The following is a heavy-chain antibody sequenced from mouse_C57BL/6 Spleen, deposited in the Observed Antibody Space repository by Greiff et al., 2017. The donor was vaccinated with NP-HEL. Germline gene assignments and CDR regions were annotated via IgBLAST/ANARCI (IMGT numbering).Heavy chain of an antibody. CDR2: IYPRSGNT. CDR1: GYTFTSYG. D-gene: IGHD1-1*01. V-gene: IGHV1-81*01. J-gene: IGHJ3*01. CDR3: ARNHYYGSSSWFAY. Sequence: QVQLQQSGAELARPGASVKLSCKASGYTFTSYGISWVKQRTGQGLEWIGEIYPRSGNTYSNEKFKGKATLTADKSSSTAYMELRSLTSEDSAVYFCARNHYYGSSSWFAYWGQGTLVTVSA.